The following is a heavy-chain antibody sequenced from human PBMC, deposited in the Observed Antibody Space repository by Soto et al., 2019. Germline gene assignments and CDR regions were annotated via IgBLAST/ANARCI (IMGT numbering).Heavy chain of an antibody. V-gene: IGHV3-23*01. CDR3: AKDAVPYNGQWDWFDR. Sequence: GGSLRLSCAASGFTFCDYAMTWVRKAPGKGLEWVSGIGGGGDDTYYGDSVKGRFTISRDNSKNTLYLEMNSLRGEDTAVYYCAKDAVPYNGQWDWFDRWGQGTLVTVSS. CDR1: GFTFCDYA. J-gene: IGHJ5*02. CDR2: IGGGGDDT. D-gene: IGHD3-10*01.